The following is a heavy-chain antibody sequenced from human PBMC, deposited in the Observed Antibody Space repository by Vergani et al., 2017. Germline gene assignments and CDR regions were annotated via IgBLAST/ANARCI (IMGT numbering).Heavy chain of an antibody. CDR3: ARDEGGGWSRRYYYYYGMDV. CDR2: IYYSGST. J-gene: IGHJ6*02. CDR1: GGSISSGDYY. D-gene: IGHD6-19*01. Sequence: QVQLQESGPGLVKPSQTLSLTCTVSGGSISSGDYYWSWIRQPPGKGLEWIGYIYYSGSTYYNPSLKSRVTISVDTSKNQFSLKLSSVTAADTAVYYCARDEGGGWSRRYYYYYGMDVWGQGTTVTVSS. V-gene: IGHV4-30-4*08.